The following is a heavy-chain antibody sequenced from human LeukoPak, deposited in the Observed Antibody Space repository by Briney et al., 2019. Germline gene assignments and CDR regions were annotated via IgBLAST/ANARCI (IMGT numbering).Heavy chain of an antibody. V-gene: IGHV1-2*04. Sequence: ASVKVSCKTSGYTFSDYYIHWVRQAPGQGLEWMGWINPKNSGTKYAQKFQGWITMTTDTSTSTAYMELTSLRSNDTAVYYCARVTVTTLFDHWGPGTLVTVSS. CDR2: INPKNSGT. CDR3: ARVTVTTLFDH. J-gene: IGHJ4*02. CDR1: GYTFSDYY. D-gene: IGHD4-17*01.